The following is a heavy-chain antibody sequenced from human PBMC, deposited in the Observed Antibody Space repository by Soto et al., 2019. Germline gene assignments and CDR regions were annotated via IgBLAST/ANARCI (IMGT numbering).Heavy chain of an antibody. CDR1: GYTFTSYD. CDR2: MNPNSGNT. J-gene: IGHJ4*02. CDR3: AMYSSAFDY. Sequence: QVQLVQFGAEVKKPGASVKVSCKASGYTFTSYDINWVRQATGKGLEWMGWMNPNSGNTGYAQKFQGRVTITRNTSINKASMVLSTLRSEDSAVYYCAMYSSAFDYWGQGTLVTVFS. D-gene: IGHD6-25*01. V-gene: IGHV1-8*01.